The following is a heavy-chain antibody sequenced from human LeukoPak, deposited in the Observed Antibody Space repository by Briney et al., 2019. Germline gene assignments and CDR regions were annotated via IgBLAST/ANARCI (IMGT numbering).Heavy chain of an antibody. CDR2: IYYSGST. CDR3: APLPMVRGTYYMDV. D-gene: IGHD3-10*01. J-gene: IGHJ4*02. CDR1: GGSISSSSYY. V-gene: IGHV4-39*01. Sequence: PSETVSLTCTVSGGSISSSSYYWGWIRQPPGKGLEWIGSIYYSGSTYYNPSLKSRVTISVDTSKNQFSLKLSSVTAADTAVYYCAPLPMVRGTYYMDVWGQGTLVTVSS.